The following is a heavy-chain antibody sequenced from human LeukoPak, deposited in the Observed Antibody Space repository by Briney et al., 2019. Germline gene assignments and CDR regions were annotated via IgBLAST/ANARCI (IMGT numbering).Heavy chain of an antibody. J-gene: IGHJ4*02. CDR2: ISGSGAST. D-gene: IGHD3-22*01. CDR3: VKYYDSSGSYYFDY. CDR1: GFTFSSYA. Sequence: GGSLRLSCAASGFTFSSYAMSWVRQAPGKGLEWVSTISGSGASTYYAYSVKGRFTTSRDNSKNTLYLQMNSLRAEDTAVYYCVKYYDSSGSYYFDYWGQGTLVTVSS. V-gene: IGHV3-23*01.